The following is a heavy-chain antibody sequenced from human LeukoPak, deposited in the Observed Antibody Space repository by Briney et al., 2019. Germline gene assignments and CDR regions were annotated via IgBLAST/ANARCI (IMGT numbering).Heavy chain of an antibody. D-gene: IGHD1-1*01. Sequence: ASVKVSCKASGYTFTTYYMHWVRQAPGQGLEWMGIINPSGGSTSYTQKFQGRVTMTRDTSTSIAYMELSSLRSEDTAVYYCARDTTRYFDYWGQGTLVTVSS. CDR3: ARDTTRYFDY. J-gene: IGHJ4*02. CDR1: GYTFTTYY. CDR2: INPSGGST. V-gene: IGHV1-46*01.